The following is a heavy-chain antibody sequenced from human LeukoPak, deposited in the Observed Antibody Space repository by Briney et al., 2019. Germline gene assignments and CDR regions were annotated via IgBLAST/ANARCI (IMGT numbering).Heavy chain of an antibody. V-gene: IGHV1-8*01. CDR3: AREGGNRATDY. CDR1: LYTFTSYD. J-gene: IGHJ4*02. CDR2: MNRNSGNT. Sequence: ASVKDSCKASLYTFTSYDINWVRQATGQGLEWMGWMNRNSGNTGYAQKFQGRVTMTRNTSISTAYMELSSLRSEDTAVYYCAREGGNRATDYWGQGTLVTVSS. D-gene: IGHD4-23*01.